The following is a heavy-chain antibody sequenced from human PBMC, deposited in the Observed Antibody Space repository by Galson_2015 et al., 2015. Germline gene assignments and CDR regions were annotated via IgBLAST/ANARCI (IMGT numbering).Heavy chain of an antibody. CDR3: TTDSCIRNSCYYMDV. Sequence: SLRLSCAASGFSFSNTWTSWVRQAPGKGLEWIGRIKSKANGGARDYAAPVKGRFIISRADSKNTLYLQLNSLKTEDTAVYYCTTDSCIRNSCYYMDVWGKGTTVTVSS. CDR2: IKSKANGGAR. V-gene: IGHV3-15*01. D-gene: IGHD1-14*01. J-gene: IGHJ6*03. CDR1: GFSFSNTW.